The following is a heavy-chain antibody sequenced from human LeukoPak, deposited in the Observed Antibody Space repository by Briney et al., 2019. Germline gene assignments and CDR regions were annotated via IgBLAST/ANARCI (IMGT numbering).Heavy chain of an antibody. CDR3: ASRYSNSWSLDY. D-gene: IGHD6-13*01. CDR1: GYTFSSYA. Sequence: GGSLRLSCAASGYTFSSYAMHWVRQAPGKGLEWVAVVSDDGNTKYYAESVKGRFTISRDNSKNTLYLQMNSLRADDTAVYYCASRYSNSWSLDYWGQGTLVTASS. V-gene: IGHV3-30*01. CDR2: VSDDGNTK. J-gene: IGHJ4*02.